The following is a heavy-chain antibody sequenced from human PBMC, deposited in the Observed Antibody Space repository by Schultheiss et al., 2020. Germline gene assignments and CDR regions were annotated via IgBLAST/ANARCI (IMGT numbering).Heavy chain of an antibody. CDR1: GYTFTNYA. D-gene: IGHD3-10*01. CDR2: INAGNGDT. CDR3: ARKSRGESHPFDY. Sequence: ASVKVSFKASGYTFTNYAIHWVRQAPGQRLEWMGWINAGNGDTKYSQKFQDRVTIASDTSASTTYMELSSLRSEDTAIYYCARKSRGESHPFDYWGQGTLVTVSS. V-gene: IGHV1-3*01. J-gene: IGHJ4*02.